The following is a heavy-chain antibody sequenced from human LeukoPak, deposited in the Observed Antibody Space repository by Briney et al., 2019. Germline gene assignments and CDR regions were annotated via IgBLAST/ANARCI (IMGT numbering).Heavy chain of an antibody. V-gene: IGHV1-69*04. Sequence: GASVKVSCKASGGTFSSYAISWVRQAPGQGLEWMGRIIPILGIANYAQKFQGRVTITADKSTSTAYMELSSLRSEDTAVYYCAREVVGAGSDYWGQGTLVTVSS. J-gene: IGHJ4*02. D-gene: IGHD1-26*01. CDR3: AREVVGAGSDY. CDR2: IIPILGIA. CDR1: GGTFSSYA.